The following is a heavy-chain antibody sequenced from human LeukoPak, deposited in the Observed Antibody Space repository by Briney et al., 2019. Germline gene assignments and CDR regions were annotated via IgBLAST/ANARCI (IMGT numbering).Heavy chain of an antibody. CDR1: GGTFSSYA. J-gene: IGHJ4*02. Sequence: SVKVSCKASGGTFSSYAISWVRQAPGQGLEWMGGIIPIFGTANYAQKFQGRVTITADESTSTAYMELSSLRSEDTAVYYCARGVPDYYDSSGYYRRLYYFDYWGQGTLVTVSS. CDR2: IIPIFGTA. V-gene: IGHV1-69*01. CDR3: ARGVPDYYDSSGYYRRLYYFDY. D-gene: IGHD3-22*01.